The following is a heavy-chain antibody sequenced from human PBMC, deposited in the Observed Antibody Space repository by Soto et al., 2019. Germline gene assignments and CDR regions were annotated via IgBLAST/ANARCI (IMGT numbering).Heavy chain of an antibody. J-gene: IGHJ4*02. V-gene: IGHV1-69*02. CDR2: IIPILGIA. Sequence: SVKVSCKASGGTFSSYTISWVRQAPGRGLEWMGRIIPILGIANYAQKFQGRVTITADKSTSTAYMELSSLRSEDTAVYYCASNYCSGGSCYYDYWGQGTLVTVSS. CDR1: GGTFSSYT. D-gene: IGHD2-15*01. CDR3: ASNYCSGGSCYYDY.